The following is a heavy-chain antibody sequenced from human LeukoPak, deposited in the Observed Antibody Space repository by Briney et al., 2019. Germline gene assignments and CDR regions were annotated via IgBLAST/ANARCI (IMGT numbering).Heavy chain of an antibody. V-gene: IGHV3-64*01. J-gene: IGHJ6*03. CDR3: ARGPESKRTYYDFWSGYYSYYYMDV. D-gene: IGHD3-3*01. CDR1: GFTFSSYA. CDR2: ISSNGGST. Sequence: PGGSLRLSCAASGFTFSSYAMHWVRQAPGKGLEYVSAISSNGGSTYYANSVKGRFTISRDNSKNTLYLQMGSLRAEDMAVYYCARGPESKRTYYDFWSGYYSYYYMDVWGKGTTVTVSS.